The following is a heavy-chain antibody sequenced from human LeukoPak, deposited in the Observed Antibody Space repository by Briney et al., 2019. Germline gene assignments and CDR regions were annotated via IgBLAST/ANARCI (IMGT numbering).Heavy chain of an antibody. CDR2: IYYSGST. CDR3: ARRQRFLEDYYYLDV. D-gene: IGHD3-3*01. Sequence: PSETLSLTCTVSGGSISSSSYYWGWIRQPPGKGLEWIGSIYYSGSTYYNPSLRSRVTISVDTSKNQFSLKVSSVTAADTAMYYCARRQRFLEDYYYLDVWGKGTTVTVSS. CDR1: GGSISSSSYY. V-gene: IGHV4-39*01. J-gene: IGHJ6*03.